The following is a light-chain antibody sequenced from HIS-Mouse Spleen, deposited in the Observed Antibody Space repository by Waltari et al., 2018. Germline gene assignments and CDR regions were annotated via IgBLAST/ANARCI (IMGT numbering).Light chain of an antibody. CDR3: AAWDDSLSGPV. CDR2: RNN. J-gene: IGLJ3*02. CDR1: SSNIGSNY. Sequence: QSVLTQPPSASGTPGQRVTISCSGSSSNIGSNYVYWYQQLPGTAPKLLTYRNNQRPSAVPDRFSGPKSGPSASLAISGLRSEDEADYYCAAWDDSLSGPVFGGGTKLTVL. V-gene: IGLV1-47*01.